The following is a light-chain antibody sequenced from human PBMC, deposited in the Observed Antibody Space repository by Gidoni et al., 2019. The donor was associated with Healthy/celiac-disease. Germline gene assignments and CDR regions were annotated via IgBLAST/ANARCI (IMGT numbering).Light chain of an antibody. CDR2: AAS. J-gene: IGKJ4*01. CDR3: QQSYSTPLT. Sequence: DIQMTQSPSSLSASVGDRLTITCRASQSISSYLNWYQQKPGKAPKLLLHAASSLQSGDPSRFSGSGSGTDFTLTISSLQPEDFATYYCQQSYSTPLTFGGGTKVEIK. CDR1: QSISSY. V-gene: IGKV1-39*01.